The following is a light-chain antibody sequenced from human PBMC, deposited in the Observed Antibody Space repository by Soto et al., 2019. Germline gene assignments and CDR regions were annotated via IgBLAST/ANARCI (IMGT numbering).Light chain of an antibody. J-gene: IGKJ4*01. CDR1: QSVSSSY. V-gene: IGKV3-20*01. Sequence: IVLTQSPGTLSLSPGERATLSCRASQSVSSSYLAWYQQKPGQAPRLLIFGASTRATGIPDRFSGSGSGTVFTLTISRLEPEDFAVYYCQQYVSSPALSFGGGTKV. CDR3: QQYVSSPALS. CDR2: GAS.